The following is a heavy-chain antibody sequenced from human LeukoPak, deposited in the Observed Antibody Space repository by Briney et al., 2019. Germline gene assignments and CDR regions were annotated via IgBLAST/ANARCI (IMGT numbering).Heavy chain of an antibody. V-gene: IGHV1-24*01. D-gene: IGHD3-22*01. CDR1: GYTLTELS. J-gene: IGHJ6*02. CDR2: FDPEDGET. Sequence: GASVKVSCKVSGYTLTELSMHWVRQAPGKGLEWMGGFDPEDGETIYAQKLQGRVTMTTDTSTSTAYMELRSLRSDDTAVYYCARVGPRITMIVVVIENYGMDVWGQGTTVTVSS. CDR3: ARVGPRITMIVVVIENYGMDV.